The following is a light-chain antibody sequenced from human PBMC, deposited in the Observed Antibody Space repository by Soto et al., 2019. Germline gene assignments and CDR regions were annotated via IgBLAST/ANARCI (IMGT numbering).Light chain of an antibody. CDR2: EVT. CDR3: SSYAGINADVV. V-gene: IGLV2-8*01. Sequence: QSALTQPPSASGSPGQSVTISCTGTSSDVGGYGYVSWYQQHPGKAPKLMIFEVTKRASGVPNRFSGSKSGNTASLTVSGLQAEYEADYYCSSYAGINADVVFGGGTRVTVL. J-gene: IGLJ2*01. CDR1: SSDVGGYGY.